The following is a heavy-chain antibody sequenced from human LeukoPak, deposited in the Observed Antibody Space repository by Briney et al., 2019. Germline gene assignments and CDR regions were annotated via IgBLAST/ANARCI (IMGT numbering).Heavy chain of an antibody. V-gene: IGHV4-59*08. CDR2: IYYSGST. CDR1: GGSISGYY. D-gene: IGHD4-11*01. J-gene: IGHJ4*02. Sequence: SETLSLTCSVSGGSISGYYWSWIRQPPGKGLEWIGNIYYSGSTNYNPSLKSRVTISVDTSKNQFSLKLSSVTAADTAVYYCANYHDYSNFQGAYYLDYWGQGTLVTVSS. CDR3: ANYHDYSNFQGAYYLDY.